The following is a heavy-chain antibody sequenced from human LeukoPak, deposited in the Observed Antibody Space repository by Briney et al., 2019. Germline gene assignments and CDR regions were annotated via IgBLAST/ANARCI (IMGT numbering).Heavy chain of an antibody. J-gene: IGHJ6*02. CDR2: ISPYNGNT. CDR3: ARVLVSAWPLYKYYYGMDV. CDR1: GYNFISSG. Sequence: ASVKVSCKASGYNFISSGVTWVRQAPGQGLEWMGWISPYNGNTNFAQKLQGRVTMTTDTPTSTAYMELRSLTSDDTAVYYCARVLVSAWPLYKYYYGMDVWGQGTTVAVSS. D-gene: IGHD6-19*01. V-gene: IGHV1-18*04.